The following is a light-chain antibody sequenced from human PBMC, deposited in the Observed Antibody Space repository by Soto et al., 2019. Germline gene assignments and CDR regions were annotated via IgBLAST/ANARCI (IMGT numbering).Light chain of an antibody. CDR1: QGIRND. CDR3: QQYYSYPQT. Sequence: DIQMTQSPSSLSASVGDRVTITCRASQGIRNDLGWYQQKPGKAPKLPIYAASTLQSGVPSRFSGSGSGTDFTLTISCLQSEDFATYYCQQYYSYPQTFGQGTKVDIK. V-gene: IGKV1-17*01. CDR2: AAS. J-gene: IGKJ1*01.